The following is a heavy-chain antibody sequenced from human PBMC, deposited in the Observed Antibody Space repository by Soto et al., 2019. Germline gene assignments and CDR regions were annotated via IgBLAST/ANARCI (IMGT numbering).Heavy chain of an antibody. CDR1: GFNFITSG. CDR2: MWYDGTGE. D-gene: IGHD6-6*01. V-gene: IGHV3-33*01. CDR3: ARGVTKLAGGAFDI. Sequence: QVQLEESGGGVVQPGGSLRLSCAASGFNFITSGMHWVRQAPGKGLEWVTVMWYDGTGEDYAESVKGRFTISRDNSKNTLFLQMNNLRAEDTAVYYWARGVTKLAGGAFDIWGQGTMVTVSS. J-gene: IGHJ3*02.